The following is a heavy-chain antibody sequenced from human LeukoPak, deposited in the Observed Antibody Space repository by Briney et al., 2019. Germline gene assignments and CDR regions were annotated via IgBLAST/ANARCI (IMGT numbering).Heavy chain of an antibody. CDR2: MNPNSGNT. CDR1: GYTFTSYD. Sequence: ASVKVSCKASGYTFTSYDINWVRQATGQGLEWMGWMNPNSGNTGYAQKFQGRVTMTRNTSISTAYMELSSLRSEDTAVYYCARHRRVGLRYFDWLLTPNYYYYYMDVWGKGTTVTVS. CDR3: ARHRRVGLRYFDWLLTPNYYYYYMDV. V-gene: IGHV1-8*01. J-gene: IGHJ6*03. D-gene: IGHD3-9*01.